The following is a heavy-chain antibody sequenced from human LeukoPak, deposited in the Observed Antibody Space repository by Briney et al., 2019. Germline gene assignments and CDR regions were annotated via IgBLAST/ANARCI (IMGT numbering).Heavy chain of an antibody. CDR3: ASLFTGYTPRDY. CDR1: GFTFSTYS. J-gene: IGHJ4*02. CDR2: ISGSSTYI. V-gene: IGHV3-21*01. Sequence: PGGSLRLSCAASGFTFSTYSMNWIRQTPGKGLEWVSSISGSSTYIDSADSVKGRFIISRDNAKNSLYLQMNSLRAEDTAVYYCASLFTGYTPRDYWGRGTLVTVSS. D-gene: IGHD5-18*01.